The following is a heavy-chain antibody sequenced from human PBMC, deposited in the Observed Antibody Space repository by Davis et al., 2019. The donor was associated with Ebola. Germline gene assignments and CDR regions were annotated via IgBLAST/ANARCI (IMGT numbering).Heavy chain of an antibody. CDR1: GYTFTSYG. CDR3: ARENDYSNTDAFDV. Sequence: ASVKVSCKASGYTFTSYGISWVRQAPGQGLEWMGWISAYNGNTNYAQKLQGRVTMTTDTSTSTAYMELRSLRSDDTAVYYCARENDYSNTDAFDVWGQGTVVTVSS. J-gene: IGHJ3*01. CDR2: ISAYNGNT. D-gene: IGHD4-11*01. V-gene: IGHV1-18*01.